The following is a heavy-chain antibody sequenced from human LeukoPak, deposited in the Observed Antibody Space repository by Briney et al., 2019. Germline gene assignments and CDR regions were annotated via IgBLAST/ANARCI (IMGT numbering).Heavy chain of an antibody. D-gene: IGHD6-13*01. CDR3: AKSQKKVYSNSWYTH. CDR2: IKQDGSEK. V-gene: IGHV3-7*03. Sequence: GGSLRLSCAASGFTFSSYWMSWVRQAPGKGLEWVANIKQDGSEKYYVDSVKGRFTISRDNAKNSLYLQMNSLRAEDAAVYYCAKSQKKVYSNSWYTHWGQGTLVTVSS. J-gene: IGHJ4*02. CDR1: GFTFSSYW.